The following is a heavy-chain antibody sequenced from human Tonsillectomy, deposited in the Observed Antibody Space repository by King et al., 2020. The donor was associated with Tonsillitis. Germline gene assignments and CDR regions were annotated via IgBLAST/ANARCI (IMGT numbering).Heavy chain of an antibody. V-gene: IGHV4-59*01. CDR3: ARDIVDSYGSIWFDP. J-gene: IGHJ5*02. D-gene: IGHD5-18*01. CDR2: IYYSGST. Sequence: QLQESGPGLVKPSETLSLTCTVSGGSISSYYWSWIRQPPGKGLEWIGYIYYSGSTNYNPSLKSRVTISVDTSKNQFSLKLSSVTAADTAVYYCARDIVDSYGSIWFDPWGQGPLVTVSS. CDR1: GGSISSYY.